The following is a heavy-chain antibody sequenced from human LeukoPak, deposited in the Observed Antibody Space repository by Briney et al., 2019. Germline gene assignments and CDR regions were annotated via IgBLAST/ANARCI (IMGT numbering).Heavy chain of an antibody. CDR1: GFSISNYG. CDR2: ISYDGSDK. J-gene: IGHJ4*02. D-gene: IGHD6-13*01. V-gene: IGHV3-30*03. Sequence: PGRSLRLSCAASGFSISNYGMHWVRQAPGKGLEWVAVISYDGSDKYYADSVKGRFTISRDNAKNTLYLQMNSLRAEDTAVYYCARDREQEPTYDYWGRGTLVTVSS. CDR3: ARDREQEPTYDY.